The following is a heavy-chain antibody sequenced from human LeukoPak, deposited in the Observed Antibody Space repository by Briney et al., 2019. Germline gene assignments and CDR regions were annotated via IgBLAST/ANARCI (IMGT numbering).Heavy chain of an antibody. J-gene: IGHJ5*02. CDR3: ARQELRFLEWPGWFDP. CDR1: GGSISSSTYS. Sequence: PSETLSLTCSVSGGSISSSTYSWGWIRQPPGQGLDWIGNIYYSGSTYYNPSLKSRVTISVDTSKNQFSLKLSSVTAADTAVYYCARQELRFLEWPGWFDPWGQGTLVTVSS. CDR2: IYYSGST. D-gene: IGHD3-3*01. V-gene: IGHV4-39*01.